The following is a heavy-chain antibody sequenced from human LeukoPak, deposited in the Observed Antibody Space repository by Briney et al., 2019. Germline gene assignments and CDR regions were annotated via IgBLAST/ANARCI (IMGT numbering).Heavy chain of an antibody. J-gene: IGHJ4*02. V-gene: IGHV4-59*01. CDR2: IYYSGST. CDR3: ARLDYYDSSDYYYLDY. Sequence: SETLSLTCTVSGGSISSYYWSWIRQPPGKGLEWIGYIYYSGSTNYNPSLKSRVTISVDTSKNQFSLKLSSVTAADTAVYYCARLDYYDSSDYYYLDYWGQGTLVTVSS. CDR1: GGSISSYY. D-gene: IGHD3-22*01.